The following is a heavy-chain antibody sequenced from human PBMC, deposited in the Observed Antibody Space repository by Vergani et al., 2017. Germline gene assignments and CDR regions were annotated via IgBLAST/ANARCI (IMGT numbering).Heavy chain of an antibody. CDR3: ARDGPSTYYYDSSGYVIDY. CDR2: IKQDGSEK. Sequence: EVQLVESGGGLVQPGGSLRLSCAASGFTFSSYWMSWVRQAPGKGLEWVDNIKQDGSEKYYVDSVKGRFTISRDNAKNSLYLQMNSLIAEDTAVYYCARDGPSTYYYDSSGYVIDYWGQGTLVTVSS. CDR1: GFTFSSYW. D-gene: IGHD3-22*01. V-gene: IGHV3-7*01. J-gene: IGHJ4*02.